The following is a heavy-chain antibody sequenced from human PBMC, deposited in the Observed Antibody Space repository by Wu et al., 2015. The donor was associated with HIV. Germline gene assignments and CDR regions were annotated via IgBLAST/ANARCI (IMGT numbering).Heavy chain of an antibody. D-gene: IGHD5/OR15-5a*01. CDR2: INPNSGGA. J-gene: IGHJ6*03. Sequence: QVQLVQSGAEVKKPGASVQVSCKASGYIFSGHYMHWVRQAPGQGLEWMGLINPNSGGANYAQKFQGRVTMTRDTSISTVYMELSRLRSDDTAVYYCARDLRLQVGYYSMDVWGKGTTVIVSS. CDR1: GYIFSGHY. V-gene: IGHV1-2*02. CDR3: ARDLRLQVGYYSMDV.